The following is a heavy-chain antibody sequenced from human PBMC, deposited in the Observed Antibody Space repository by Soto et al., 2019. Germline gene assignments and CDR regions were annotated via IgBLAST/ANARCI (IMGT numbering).Heavy chain of an antibody. CDR2: ISGSGGST. CDR3: ANFRDVYYYYYGMDV. CDR1: GFTFSSYA. V-gene: IGHV3-23*01. Sequence: PGGSLRLSCAASGFTFSSYAMSWVRQAPGKGLEWVSAISGSGGSTYYADPVKGRFTISRDNSKNTLYLQMNSLRAEDTAVYYCANFRDVYYYYYGMDVWGQGTTVTVSS. J-gene: IGHJ6*02.